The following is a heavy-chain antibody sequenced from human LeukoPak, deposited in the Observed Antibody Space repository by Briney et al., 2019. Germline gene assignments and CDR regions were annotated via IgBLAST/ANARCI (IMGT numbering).Heavy chain of an antibody. CDR3: AIDLRGYDSSSYAGSDY. D-gene: IGHD3-22*01. V-gene: IGHV3-23*01. CDR2: ISSGGGNI. J-gene: IGHJ4*02. CDR1: GFTFSSYD. Sequence: GGSLRLSCAASGFTFSSYDMSWVRQAPGKGLEWVSGISSGGGNIYYADSVKGRFTISRDNSKNTLYLQMNSLRAEDTAVYYCAIDLRGYDSSSYAGSDYWGQGTLVTVSS.